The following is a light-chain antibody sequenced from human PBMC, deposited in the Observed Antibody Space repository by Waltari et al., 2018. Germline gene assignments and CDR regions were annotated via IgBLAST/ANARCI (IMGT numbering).Light chain of an antibody. V-gene: IGLV2-18*02. J-gene: IGLJ1*01. CDR2: EVT. CDR3: TSYTSSGTLL. Sequence: QSALTQPPSVSGSPGQSVTISCTGTSSDVGGYNRVSWYQQPPGTAPKLMIYEVTYRPSGVPDRFSGSKSGNTASLTISGLQAEDEADYYCTSYTSSGTLLFG. CDR1: SSDVGGYNR.